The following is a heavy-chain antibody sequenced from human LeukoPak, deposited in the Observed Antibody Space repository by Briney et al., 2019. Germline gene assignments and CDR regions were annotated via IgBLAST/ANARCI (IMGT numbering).Heavy chain of an antibody. Sequence: PSEALSLTCAVSGDSISSDIWWNWVRQPPGKGLEWIGEIYHSGSTNYNPSLKSRVTMSVDTSKNQFSLKLSSVTAADTAVYYCARGVIAIIMMDVRGQGTTVTVSS. V-gene: IGHV4-4*02. CDR1: GDSISSDIW. CDR3: ARGVIAIIMMDV. D-gene: IGHD3-16*01. J-gene: IGHJ6*02. CDR2: IYHSGST.